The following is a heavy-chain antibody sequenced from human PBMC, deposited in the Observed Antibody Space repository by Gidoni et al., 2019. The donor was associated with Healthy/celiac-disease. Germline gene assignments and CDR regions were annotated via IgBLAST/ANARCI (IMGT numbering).Heavy chain of an antibody. J-gene: IGHJ6*02. D-gene: IGHD6-13*01. CDR3: ARGESSSWYAPSYYYYYYGMDV. V-gene: IGHV1-2*04. CDR1: GYTFTGYY. CDR2: INPNSGGT. Sequence: QVQLVQSGAEVKKPGASVKVSCKASGYTFTGYYMHWVRQAPGQGLEWMGWINPNSGGTNDAQKFQGWVTMTRDTSISTAYMELSRLRSDDTAVYYCARGESSSWYAPSYYYYYYGMDVWGQGTTVTVSS.